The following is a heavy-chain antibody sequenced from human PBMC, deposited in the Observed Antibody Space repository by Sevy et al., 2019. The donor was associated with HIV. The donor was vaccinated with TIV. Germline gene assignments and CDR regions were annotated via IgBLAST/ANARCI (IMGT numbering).Heavy chain of an antibody. V-gene: IGHV3-30*02. CDR1: GFTFSSYG. J-gene: IGHJ4*02. CDR3: AKVRQWLEGVFDY. D-gene: IGHD6-19*01. CDR2: IRYDGSNK. Sequence: GGSLRLSCAASGFTFSSYGMHWVRQAPGKGLEWVAFIRYDGSNKYYADSVKGRFTISRDNSKNTLYLQMNSLRAEETAVYYCAKVRQWLEGVFDYWGQGTLVTVSS.